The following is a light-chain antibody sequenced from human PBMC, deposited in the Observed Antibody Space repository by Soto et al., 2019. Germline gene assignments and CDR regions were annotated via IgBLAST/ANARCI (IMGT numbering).Light chain of an antibody. CDR1: QSVSSSY. J-gene: IGKJ1*01. CDR2: GAS. V-gene: IGKV3-20*01. Sequence: EIVLTKSPGTLSLSPGERATLSCRASQSVSSSYLAWYQQKPGQAPRLLISGASSRATGIPDRFSGSGSGTDFTLTISSLEPEDFAVYYCQQYGSSPRTFGQGTKVDI. CDR3: QQYGSSPRT.